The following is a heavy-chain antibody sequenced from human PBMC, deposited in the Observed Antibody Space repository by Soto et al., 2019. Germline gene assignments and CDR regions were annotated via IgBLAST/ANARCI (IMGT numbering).Heavy chain of an antibody. Sequence: EVQLVESGGGVVLPGGSLRLSCAASGFTFDDYGMSWVRQAPGKGLEWVSGINWNGGSTGYADSVQGRFTISRDNAKNSLYLQMNSLVAEETALYYCAREKRMAAARGRAFDIWGQGTMVTVSS. D-gene: IGHD2-8*01. V-gene: IGHV3-20*04. CDR2: INWNGGST. CDR3: AREKRMAAARGRAFDI. J-gene: IGHJ3*02. CDR1: GFTFDDYG.